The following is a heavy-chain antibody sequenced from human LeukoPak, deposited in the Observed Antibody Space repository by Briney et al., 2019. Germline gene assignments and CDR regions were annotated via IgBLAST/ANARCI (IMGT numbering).Heavy chain of an antibody. CDR3: ARDFDY. CDR2: IIPMSGTT. Sequence: WASVKVSCKASGGTFKSFAFTWVRQAHGQGLEWMGMIIPMSGTTEYAQKFQGRVTITADELTTTVYMELTSLISEDTAVYFCARDFDYWGQGTLVTVSS. CDR1: GGTFKSFA. V-gene: IGHV1-69*13. J-gene: IGHJ4*02.